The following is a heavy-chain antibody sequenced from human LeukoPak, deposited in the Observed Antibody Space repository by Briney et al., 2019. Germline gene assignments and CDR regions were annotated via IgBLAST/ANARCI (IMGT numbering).Heavy chain of an antibody. CDR3: AKGRLSGSYNKFDY. V-gene: IGHV1-2*02. D-gene: IGHD1-26*01. CDR1: GYTFSGYF. CDR2: INPNSGDT. J-gene: IGHJ4*02. Sequence: ASVKVSCKASGYTFSGYFMRWVRQAPGQGLEWMGWINPNSGDTNYAQKFQGRVTMTRDTSISTVYTELSSLRSDDTAVYYCAKGRLSGSYNKFDYWGLGTLVTVSS.